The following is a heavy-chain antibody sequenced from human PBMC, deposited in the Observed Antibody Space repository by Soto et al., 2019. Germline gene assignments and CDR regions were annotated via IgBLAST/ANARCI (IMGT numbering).Heavy chain of an antibody. D-gene: IGHD4-17*01. CDR3: ARPANTVADHFDL. J-gene: IGHJ4*02. V-gene: IGHV5-51*01. CDR1: GYTFTIYW. CDR2: IYPSDSDT. Sequence: PGESLKISCQVSGYTFTIYWIGWVGQMPGKGLEWMGIIYPSDSDTRYSPSFQGQVTISADQSINTAYLQWDSLKASDTAIYYGARPANTVADHFDLWGQGTPVTVSS.